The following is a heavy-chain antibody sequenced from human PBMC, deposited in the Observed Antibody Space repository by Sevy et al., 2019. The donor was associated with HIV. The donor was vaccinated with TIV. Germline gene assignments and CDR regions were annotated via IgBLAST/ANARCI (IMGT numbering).Heavy chain of an antibody. Sequence: SETLSLTCAVYGGSFSGYYWSWIRQPPGKGLEWIGEINHSGSTNYNPSLKSRVTISVDTSKNQFSLKLSSVTAADTAVYYCAREEYRSTVTTLEDLKTDFDLWGRGTLVTVSS. CDR3: AREEYRSTVTTLEDLKTDFDL. CDR1: GGSFSGYY. J-gene: IGHJ2*01. V-gene: IGHV4-34*01. D-gene: IGHD4-17*01. CDR2: INHSGST.